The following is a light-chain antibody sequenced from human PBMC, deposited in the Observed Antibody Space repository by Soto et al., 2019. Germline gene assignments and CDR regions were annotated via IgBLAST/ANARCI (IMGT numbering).Light chain of an antibody. V-gene: IGKV1-5*01. CDR1: QSISSW. J-gene: IGKJ1*01. CDR3: QQYNSCTWT. Sequence: DIQMTQSPSTLSASVGDRVTITCRASQSISSWLAWYQQKPGKAPKLLIYYASSLESGVPSRFSGSGSGTEFTLTISSPQPDDFATYYCQQYNSCTWTFCQGTKVEIK. CDR2: YAS.